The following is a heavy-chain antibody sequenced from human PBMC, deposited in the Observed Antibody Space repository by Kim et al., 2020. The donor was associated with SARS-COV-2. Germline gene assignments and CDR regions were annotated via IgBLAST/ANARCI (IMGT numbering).Heavy chain of an antibody. CDR2: T. D-gene: IGHD5-12*01. V-gene: IGHV4-31*02. CDR3: ARSYSGYDFDY. Sequence: THYNPPLKSRVTISVDTSKDQFSLRLTSVTAADTAVYYCARSYSGYDFDYWGQGTLVTVSS. J-gene: IGHJ4*02.